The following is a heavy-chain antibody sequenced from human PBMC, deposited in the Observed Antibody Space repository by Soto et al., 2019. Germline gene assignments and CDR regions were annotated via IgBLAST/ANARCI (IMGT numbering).Heavy chain of an antibody. J-gene: IGHJ6*03. D-gene: IGHD6-6*01. CDR2: ILSSSAAI. CDR1: GLTSGSFS. CDR3: ARDSGEQLVRRVFYYYYMDA. V-gene: IGHV3-21*01. Sequence: EVPLVESGGGLVKPGGSLSLSCAASGLTSGSFSFNWVRQPPGTGMVWVYFILSSSAAIYYADSVTGQFTISRDTAKNALDPQMNSLKDEDTAVYYCARDSGEQLVRRVFYYYYMDAWGKGSTVTVSS.